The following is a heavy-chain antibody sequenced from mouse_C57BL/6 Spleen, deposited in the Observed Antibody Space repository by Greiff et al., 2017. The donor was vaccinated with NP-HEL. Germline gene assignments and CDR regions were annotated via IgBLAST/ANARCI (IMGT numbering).Heavy chain of an antibody. CDR3: ARRYYYGPPYYFDY. CDR2: IYPGSGST. Sequence: QVQLQQPGAELVKPGASVKMSCKASGYTFTSYWITWVKQRPGQGLEWIGDIYPGSGSTTYNEKFKSKATLTVDTSSSTAYMQLSSLTSEDSAVYYWARRYYYGPPYYFDYWGQGTTLTVSS. D-gene: IGHD1-1*01. CDR1: GYTFTSYW. V-gene: IGHV1-55*01. J-gene: IGHJ2*01.